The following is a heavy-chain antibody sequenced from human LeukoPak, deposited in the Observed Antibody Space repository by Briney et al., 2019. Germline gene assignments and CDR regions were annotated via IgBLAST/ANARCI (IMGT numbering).Heavy chain of an antibody. CDR2: ISYDGSNK. D-gene: IGHD1-26*01. V-gene: IGHV3-30*04. CDR1: GFTFSSYA. CDR3: VKFREVSGDY. J-gene: IGHJ4*02. Sequence: GGSLRLSCAASGFTFSSYAMHWVRQAPGKGLEWVAVISYDGSNKYYADSVKGRFTISRDNSKNTLYLQMTSLRAEDTALYYCVKFREVSGDYWGQGTLVTVSS.